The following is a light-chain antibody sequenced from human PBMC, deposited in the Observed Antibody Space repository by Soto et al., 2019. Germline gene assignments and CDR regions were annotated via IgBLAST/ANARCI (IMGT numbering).Light chain of an antibody. J-gene: IGLJ3*02. Sequence: QAVVTQSASVSGSPGQSITISCTGTSSDVGGYNYVSWYQQHPGKAPKLIIYDVSNRPSGVSTRFSGSKSGNTASLTISGLQAEDEADYSCSSYTSTNSWVFGGGTKVTVL. CDR2: DVS. V-gene: IGLV2-14*01. CDR1: SSDVGGYNY. CDR3: SSYTSTNSWV.